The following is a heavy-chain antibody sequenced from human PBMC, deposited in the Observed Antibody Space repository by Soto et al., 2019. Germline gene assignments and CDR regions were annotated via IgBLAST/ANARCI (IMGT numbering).Heavy chain of an antibody. J-gene: IGHJ3*02. D-gene: IGHD3-22*01. V-gene: IGHV3-33*01. Sequence: PGGSLRLSCEASRFRFSSYGMHWVRQAPGKGLEWVAVIWFDGTNKYYADSVKGRFTISRDNSKNTLYLQMNSLRAEDTAVYYCASSSYDSRGSDSFEIWGLGTMGTRSS. CDR3: ASSSYDSRGSDSFEI. CDR2: IWFDGTNK. CDR1: RFRFSSYG.